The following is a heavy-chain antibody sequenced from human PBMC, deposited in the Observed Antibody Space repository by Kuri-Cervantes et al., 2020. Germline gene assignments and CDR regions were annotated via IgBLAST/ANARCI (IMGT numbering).Heavy chain of an antibody. Sequence: ASVKVSCKASGYTFTNYDINWVRQATGQGLEWMGWMNPNSGNIGYAQKFQGRVTMTRNTSISTAYMELSSLRSDDTAVYYCARVPEGTTIFEKWGQGTLVTVSS. CDR3: ARVPEGTTIFEK. D-gene: IGHD3-9*01. V-gene: IGHV1-8*01. CDR1: GYTFTNYD. J-gene: IGHJ4*02. CDR2: MNPNSGNI.